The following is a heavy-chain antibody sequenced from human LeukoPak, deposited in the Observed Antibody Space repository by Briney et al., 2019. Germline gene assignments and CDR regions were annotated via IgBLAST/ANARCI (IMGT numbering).Heavy chain of an antibody. CDR3: ARGDGYRYNY. CDR2: IYYTGST. D-gene: IGHD5-24*01. J-gene: IGHJ4*02. V-gene: IGHV4-59*01. CDR1: GGSISRYY. Sequence: PSETLSLTCTVSGGSISRYYWSWIRQPPGKGLEWVGYIYYTGSTNYNPSLKGRVTISLDTSKNQFSLKLSSVTAADSAVYYCARGDGYRYNYWGQGTLVTVSS.